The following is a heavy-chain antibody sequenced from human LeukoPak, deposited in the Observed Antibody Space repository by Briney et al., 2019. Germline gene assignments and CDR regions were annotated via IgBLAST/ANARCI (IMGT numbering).Heavy chain of an antibody. CDR3: AIGWKPLYFDY. D-gene: IGHD1-1*01. J-gene: IGHJ4*02. V-gene: IGHV1-8*03. Sequence: ASVKVSCKASGYTFTSYDINWVRQASGQGLEWMGWLNPNSGNTAYAQKFQGRVTITRNTSISTAYMELSSLRSDDTAVYYCAIGWKPLYFDYWGQGTLVTVSS. CDR2: LNPNSGNT. CDR1: GYTFTSYD.